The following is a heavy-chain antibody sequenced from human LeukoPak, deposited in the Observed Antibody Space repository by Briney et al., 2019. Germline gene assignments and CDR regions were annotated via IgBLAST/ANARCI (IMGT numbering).Heavy chain of an antibody. CDR3: ATEPSRSYSFDHLDF. V-gene: IGHV1-69*04. J-gene: IGHJ4*02. D-gene: IGHD5-12*01. CDR2: VVPMFGIR. CDR1: GGTFNNYA. Sequence: ASVKVSCKTSGGTFNNYAISWVRQAPGQGLEWMGRVVPMFGIRNYPQTFRGRVNITADKSTNTVYMELRSLRAEDTAIYYCATEPSRSYSFDHLDFWGLGTPVTVSS.